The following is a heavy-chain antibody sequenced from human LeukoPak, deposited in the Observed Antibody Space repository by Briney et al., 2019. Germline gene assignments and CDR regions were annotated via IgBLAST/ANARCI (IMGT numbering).Heavy chain of an antibody. CDR2: ISGNGYNT. CDR1: DFTLSNYA. D-gene: IGHD3-10*01. V-gene: IGHV3-23*01. CDR3: AKGVRLWFAFYFDY. J-gene: IGHJ4*02. Sequence: GGPLRLSCAASDFTLSNYAMSWFRQAPGKGLEWVSSISGNGYNTYYAASVKDRFTISGDSSTNTLTLQMHRLRAEDTAVYYCAKGVRLWFAFYFDYWGQGTLVTVSS.